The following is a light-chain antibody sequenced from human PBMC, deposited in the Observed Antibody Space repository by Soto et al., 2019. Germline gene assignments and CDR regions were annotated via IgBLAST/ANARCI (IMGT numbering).Light chain of an antibody. CDR3: SSYGGSIYV. J-gene: IGLJ1*01. Sequence: QSVLTQPPSASGSPGQSVTISCTGTSNDFGGYNYVSWYQQHPGNDPNLIIFEVSERPSGVPDRFSGSKSGSTDSLTVAGLQAEDEAYYYCSSYGGSIYVFGTGTKRTVL. CDR2: EVS. V-gene: IGLV2-8*01. CDR1: SNDFGGYNY.